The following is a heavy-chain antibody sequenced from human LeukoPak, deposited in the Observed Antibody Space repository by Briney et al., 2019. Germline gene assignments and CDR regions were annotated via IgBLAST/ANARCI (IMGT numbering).Heavy chain of an antibody. CDR1: GGTFSSYA. Sequence: ASVKVSCKASGGTFSSYAISWVRQAPGQGLEWMGGIIPIFGTANYAQKFQGRVTITADESTSTAYMELSSPRSEDTAVYYCARDKITIFGVVKSYYYYYMDVWGKGTTVTVSS. CDR2: IIPIFGTA. D-gene: IGHD3-3*01. J-gene: IGHJ6*03. CDR3: ARDKITIFGVVKSYYYYYMDV. V-gene: IGHV1-69*01.